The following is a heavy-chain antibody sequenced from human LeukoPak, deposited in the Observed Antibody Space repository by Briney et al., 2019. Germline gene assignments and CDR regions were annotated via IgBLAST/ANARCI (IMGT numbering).Heavy chain of an antibody. Sequence: GGSLRLSCAASGFTFSSYWMHWVRQAPGKGPVWVSRINSDGSSTSYADSVKGRFTISRDNAKNTLYLQMNSLRAEDTAVYYCASLSSTSADYWGQGTLVTVSS. J-gene: IGHJ4*02. CDR1: GFTFSSYW. CDR3: ASLSSTSADY. CDR2: INSDGSST. D-gene: IGHD2-2*01. V-gene: IGHV3-74*01.